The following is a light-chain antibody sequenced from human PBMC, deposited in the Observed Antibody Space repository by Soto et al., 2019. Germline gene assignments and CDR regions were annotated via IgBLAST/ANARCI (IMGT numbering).Light chain of an antibody. V-gene: IGKV3-15*01. CDR2: GTS. CDR1: QSVGRN. Sequence: EIVMTQSPVALSVSPGESAALSCRASQSVGRNFAWYQQRPGQAPRVLIYGTSTRATGVPARFSGSGSGTDFTITISSLQSEDFAVYYCQQYNQWPYTFGQGTRLEL. CDR3: QQYNQWPYT. J-gene: IGKJ2*01.